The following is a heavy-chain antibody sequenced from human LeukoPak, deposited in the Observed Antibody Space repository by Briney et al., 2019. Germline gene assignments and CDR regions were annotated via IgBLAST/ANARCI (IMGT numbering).Heavy chain of an antibody. CDR3: ARQGRQWRLGGGYYYMDV. CDR1: GGSISNYY. J-gene: IGHJ6*03. V-gene: IGHV4-59*01. CDR2: IYYTGAT. Sequence: SDTLSLTCTVSGGSISNYYWTWIRQPPGKGLEWIGYIYYTGATNYNSSLKSRVTMSVDTSKNQFSLNLNSVTAADTAVYYCARQGRQWRLGGGYYYMDVWGKGTTVTISS. D-gene: IGHD6-19*01.